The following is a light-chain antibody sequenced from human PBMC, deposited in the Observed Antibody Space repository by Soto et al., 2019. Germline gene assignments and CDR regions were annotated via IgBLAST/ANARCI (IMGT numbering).Light chain of an antibody. CDR1: QSVNNN. J-gene: IGKJ1*01. CDR3: HQYNFWPT. CDR2: GTS. Sequence: EIVLMQSPGTLSLSPGEGATLSCRASQSVNNNYLAWYQQRPGQSPRLLIYGTSTRATDIPARFSGSGSGTEFTLTISSLQSEDSAVYYCHQYNFWPTFGQGTKVEIK. V-gene: IGKV3-15*01.